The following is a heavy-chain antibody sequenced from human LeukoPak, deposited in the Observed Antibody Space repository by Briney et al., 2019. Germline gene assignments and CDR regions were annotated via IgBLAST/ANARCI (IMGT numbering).Heavy chain of an antibody. D-gene: IGHD3-22*01. Sequence: SETLSLTCTVSGGPISSYYWSWIRQPAGKGLEWIGRIYTSGSTNYNPSLKSRVTMSVDTSKNQFSLKLSSVTAADTAVYYCARDLSDTSGYSYYYYYYMDVWGKGTTVTISS. CDR1: GGPISSYY. V-gene: IGHV4-4*07. CDR2: IYTSGST. CDR3: ARDLSDTSGYSYYYYYYMDV. J-gene: IGHJ6*03.